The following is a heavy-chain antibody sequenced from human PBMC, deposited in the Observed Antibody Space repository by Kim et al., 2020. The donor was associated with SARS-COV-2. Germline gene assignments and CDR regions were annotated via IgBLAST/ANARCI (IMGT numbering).Heavy chain of an antibody. J-gene: IGHJ6*02. D-gene: IGHD3-10*01. CDR3: ARGRNTMVRTYGMDV. V-gene: IGHV4-34*01. Sequence: PSRKSRVTISVDTSKNQFSLKLSSVTAADAAVYYCARGRNTMVRTYGMDVWGQGTTVTVSS.